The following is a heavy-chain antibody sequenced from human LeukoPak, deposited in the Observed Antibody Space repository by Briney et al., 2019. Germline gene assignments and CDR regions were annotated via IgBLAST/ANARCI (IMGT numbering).Heavy chain of an antibody. Sequence: GGSLRLSCVASGFTFENYALHWVRQAPGKGLEWVSLITGDGRGTYFADSLRGRFTISRDNSIKSLYLQMNSLRAEDTALYYCAKDLGAYAHFYLDNWGQGTLVTVSS. J-gene: IGHJ4*02. CDR1: GFTFENYA. D-gene: IGHD3-3*02. CDR3: AKDLGAYAHFYLDN. CDR2: ITGDGRGT. V-gene: IGHV3-43*02.